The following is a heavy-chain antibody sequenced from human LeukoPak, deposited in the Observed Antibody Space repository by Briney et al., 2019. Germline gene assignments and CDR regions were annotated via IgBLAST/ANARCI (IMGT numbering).Heavy chain of an antibody. J-gene: IGHJ4*02. D-gene: IGHD5-12*01. CDR1: GFTVSSNY. CDR3: ASLLSGYDFCFDY. Sequence: PGGSLRLSCAASGFTVSSNYMSWVRQAPGKGLEWVSVIYSGGSTYYADSVKGRFTISRDNSKNTLYLQMNSLRAEDTAVYYCASLLSGYDFCFDYWGQGTLVTVSS. V-gene: IGHV3-66*02. CDR2: IYSGGST.